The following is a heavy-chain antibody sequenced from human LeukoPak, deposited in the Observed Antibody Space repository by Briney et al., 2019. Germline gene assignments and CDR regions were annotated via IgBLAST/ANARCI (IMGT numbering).Heavy chain of an antibody. CDR1: GYTFTGYY. V-gene: IGHV1-2*02. CDR3: ARYYYDSSGYWD. J-gene: IGHJ4*02. D-gene: IGHD3-22*01. Sequence: GASVKVSCKASGYTFTGYYMHWVRQAPGQGLEWMGWINPNSGGTNYAQKFQGRVTITTDESTSTAYMELSSLRSEDTAVYYCARYYYDSSGYWDWGQGTLVTVSS. CDR2: INPNSGGT.